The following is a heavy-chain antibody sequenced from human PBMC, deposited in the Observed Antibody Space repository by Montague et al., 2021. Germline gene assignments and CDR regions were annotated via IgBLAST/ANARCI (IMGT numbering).Heavy chain of an antibody. D-gene: IGHD4-17*01. CDR3: SRAWVRSGFDS. CDR1: GFTFSSYW. CDR2: IKKDGTEK. V-gene: IGHV3-7*05. Sequence: SLRLSCAASGFTFSSYWMIWVRQAPGKGLEWVASIKKDGTEKYYGDSVMGRFTISRDNAKTSLYLRMNALRAEDTAVYFCSRAWVRSGFDSWGQGTLVTVSS. J-gene: IGHJ4*02.